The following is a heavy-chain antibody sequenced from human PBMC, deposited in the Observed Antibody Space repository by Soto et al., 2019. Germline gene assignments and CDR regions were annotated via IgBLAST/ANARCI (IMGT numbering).Heavy chain of an antibody. CDR3: ARMGGRYNRGWFYP. Sequence: QLVQSGAEVKKPGSSVRVSCRASGATFSTYPLTWVRQAPGHGLEWMGGIIPVSGSTNYTEKLVDSHTITADTSTQTSYLELSGPRPEDTAGYYCARMGGRYNRGWFYPWGQGTLVIVSS. CDR1: GATFSTYP. CDR2: IIPVSGST. J-gene: IGHJ5*02. V-gene: IGHV1-69*06. D-gene: IGHD1-1*01.